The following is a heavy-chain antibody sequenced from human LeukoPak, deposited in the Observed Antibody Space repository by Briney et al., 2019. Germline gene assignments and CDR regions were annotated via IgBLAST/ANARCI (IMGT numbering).Heavy chain of an antibody. CDR2: IRRNYET. CDR3: ARQTNSCHDY. D-gene: IGHD2-2*01. J-gene: IGHJ4*02. V-gene: IGHV3-73*01. Sequence: GGSLKLSSTASGFTLSGSHMHWVRQAPGKGLEWVGHIRRNYETAYGASVKGRFTISRDDSKNMAYLHMNSLRSEDTAFYFCARQTNSCHDYWGQGTLVTVSS. CDR1: GFTLSGSH.